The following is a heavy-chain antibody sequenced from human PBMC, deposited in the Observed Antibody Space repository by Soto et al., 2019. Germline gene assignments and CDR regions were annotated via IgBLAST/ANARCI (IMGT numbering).Heavy chain of an antibody. CDR2: IYSSGST. D-gene: IGHD5-18*01. V-gene: IGHV4-59*01. CDR3: ARDHPHSYGVYYFDY. Sequence: PSETLSLTCPVSGGSISNYYWNWIRQSPGKGLEWIGYIYSSGSTHYNPSLQNRVTISIDTSKNQVSLKVNSVTAADTAVYYCARDHPHSYGVYYFDYWGQGTPVTV. CDR1: GGSISNYY. J-gene: IGHJ4*02.